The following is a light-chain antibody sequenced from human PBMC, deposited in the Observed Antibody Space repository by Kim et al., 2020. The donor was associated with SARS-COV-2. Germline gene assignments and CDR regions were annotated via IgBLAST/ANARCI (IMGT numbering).Light chain of an antibody. CDR1: QSVSIN. J-gene: IGKJ1*01. V-gene: IGKV3-15*01. Sequence: SPGERATLACRASQSVSINLAWYQQKPGQAPRLLIYDASTRATGIPARFSGSGSGTEFTLTISSPQSEDVAVYYCKHYNNWPPWTFGPGTKVDIK. CDR2: DAS. CDR3: KHYNNWPPWT.